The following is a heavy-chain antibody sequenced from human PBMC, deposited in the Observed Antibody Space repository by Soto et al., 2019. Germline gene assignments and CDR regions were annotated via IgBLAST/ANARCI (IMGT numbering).Heavy chain of an antibody. CDR2: IWYDGSNK. D-gene: IGHD3-22*01. Sequence: PCGSHRLSCAASGFTFRSYGMPWVRQAPGKGLEWVAVIWYDGSNKYCADSVKGRFTISRDNSKNTLYLQMNSRRAAATPVYYCASFISGHSSGSWGMDVCAQKTPATVS. CDR1: GFTFRSYG. V-gene: IGHV3-33*01. J-gene: IGHJ6*02. CDR3: ASFISGHSSGSWGMDV.